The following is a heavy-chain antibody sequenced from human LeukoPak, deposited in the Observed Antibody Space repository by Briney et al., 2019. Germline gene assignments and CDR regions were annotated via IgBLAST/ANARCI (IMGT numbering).Heavy chain of an antibody. CDR1: GGTFSSYA. CDR2: INPSGGST. V-gene: IGHV1-46*01. CDR3: ARGLYYFDY. Sequence: ASVKVSCKASGGTFSSYAISWVRQAPGQGLEWMGIINPSGGSTSYAQKFQGRVTMTRDTSTSTVYMELSSLRSEDTAVYYCARGLYYFDYWGQGTLVTVSS. J-gene: IGHJ4*02.